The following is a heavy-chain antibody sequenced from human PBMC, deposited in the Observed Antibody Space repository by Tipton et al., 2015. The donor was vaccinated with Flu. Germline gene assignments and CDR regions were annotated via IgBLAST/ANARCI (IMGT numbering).Heavy chain of an antibody. Sequence: LRLSCTVSGGSISNGSYYWSWIRQPAGKGLEWIGTIYHSGTTYYNPSLKSRLTISVDTSKNQFSLRLSSVTAADTAVYYCARHTGDSVRGVIDYWGQGTLVTVSS. CDR3: ARHTGDSVRGVIDY. J-gene: IGHJ4*02. V-gene: IGHV4-39*01. CDR1: GGSISNGSYY. D-gene: IGHD3-10*02. CDR2: IYHSGTT.